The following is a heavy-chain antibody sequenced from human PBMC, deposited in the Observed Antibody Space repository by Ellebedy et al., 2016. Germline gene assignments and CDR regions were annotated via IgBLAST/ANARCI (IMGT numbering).Heavy chain of an antibody. D-gene: IGHD1-14*01. CDR2: INHSGST. CDR1: GGSFSGYY. CDR3: ARGRKYRGYNWFSP. J-gene: IGHJ5*02. Sequence: SETLSLTXAVYGGSFSGYYWSWIRQPPGKGLEWIGEINHSGSTNYNPSLKSRVTISVDTSKNQFSLKLRSVTAADTAVYYCARGRKYRGYNWFSPWGQGTLITVSS. V-gene: IGHV4-34*01.